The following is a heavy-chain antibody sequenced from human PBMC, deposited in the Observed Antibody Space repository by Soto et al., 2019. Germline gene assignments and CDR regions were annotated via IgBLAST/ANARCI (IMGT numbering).Heavy chain of an antibody. Sequence: GGSLRLSCAASGFTFSSYWMHWVRQAPGKGLVWVSRINSDGSSTSYADSVKGRFTISRDNAKNTLYLQMNSLRAEDTAVYYCARSGGVIVDHDAFDIWGQGTMVTVSS. CDR2: INSDGSST. CDR3: ARSGGVIVDHDAFDI. D-gene: IGHD3-22*01. V-gene: IGHV3-74*01. J-gene: IGHJ3*02. CDR1: GFTFSSYW.